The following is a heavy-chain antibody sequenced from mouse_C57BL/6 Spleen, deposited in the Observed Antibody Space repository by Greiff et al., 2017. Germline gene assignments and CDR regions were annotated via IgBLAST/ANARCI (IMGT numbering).Heavy chain of an antibody. D-gene: IGHD2-3*01. CDR3: ARRPQIYDGYPWFAY. Sequence: QVQLQQSGAELMKPGASVKLSCKATGYTFTGYWIEWVKQRPGHGLEWIGEILPGSGSTNYNEKFQGKATFTEDTSSNTAYMQLSSLTTEDSAIYYCARRPQIYDGYPWFAYGGQGTLVTVSA. V-gene: IGHV1-9*01. J-gene: IGHJ3*01. CDR2: ILPGSGST. CDR1: GYTFTGYW.